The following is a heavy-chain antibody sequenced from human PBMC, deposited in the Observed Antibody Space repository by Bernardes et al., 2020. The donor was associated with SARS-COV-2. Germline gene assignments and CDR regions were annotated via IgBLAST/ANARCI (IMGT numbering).Heavy chain of an antibody. CDR3: ARQHLGGVTIFGVVTTDRYFDY. D-gene: IGHD3-3*01. CDR2: IYYSGST. J-gene: IGHJ4*02. V-gene: IGHV4-39*01. CDR1: GGSISSSSYY. Sequence: TLSLTCTVSGGSISSSSYYWGWIRQPPGKGLEWIGSIYYSGSTYYNPSLKSRVTISVDTSKNQFSLKLSSVTAADTAVYYCARQHLGGVTIFGVVTTDRYFDYWGQGTLVTVSS.